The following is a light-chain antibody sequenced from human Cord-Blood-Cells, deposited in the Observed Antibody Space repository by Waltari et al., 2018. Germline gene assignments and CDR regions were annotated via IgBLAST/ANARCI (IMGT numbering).Light chain of an antibody. CDR1: SSDVGGYNY. CDR3: SSYTSSSNVV. CDR2: DVS. Sequence: QSALTQPASVSGSPGQSITISCTGTSSDVGGYNYVSWYQQHPGKAPKLMIYDVSNRPSGVSNRFSGSKSGTTASLTISGLQAEDEADYYCSSYTSSSNVVFGVGTKLTVL. J-gene: IGLJ2*01. V-gene: IGLV2-14*01.